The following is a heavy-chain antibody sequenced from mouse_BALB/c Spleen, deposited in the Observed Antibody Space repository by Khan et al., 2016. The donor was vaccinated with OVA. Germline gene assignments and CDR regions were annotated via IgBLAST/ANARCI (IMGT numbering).Heavy chain of an antibody. CDR3: ARQPYYHYNILDY. V-gene: IGHV2-6-1*01. Sequence: QVQLKESGPGLVAPSQSLSLTRTISGFSLTNYGVHWVRQPPGQGLEWLVLMWNDGSTTYNSALKSRLTISKDNSKSQVFLKINSLQTDDTAMYFCARQPYYHYNILDYWGQGTSVTVSS. J-gene: IGHJ4*01. CDR2: MWNDGST. D-gene: IGHD2-4*01. CDR1: GFSLTNYG.